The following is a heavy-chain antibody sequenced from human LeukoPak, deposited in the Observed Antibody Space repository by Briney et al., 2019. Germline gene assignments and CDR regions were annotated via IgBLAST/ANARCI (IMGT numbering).Heavy chain of an antibody. J-gene: IGHJ5*02. D-gene: IGHD3-10*01. CDR2: ISSSSSTI. CDR1: GFTFSSYS. Sequence: PGGSLRLSCAASGFTFSSYSMNWVRQAPGKGLEWVSYISSSSSTIYYADSVKGRFTISRDNAKNSLYLQMNSLRAEDTAVYYCATLTGGYRFDPWGQGTLVTVSS. V-gene: IGHV3-48*01. CDR3: ATLTGGYRFDP.